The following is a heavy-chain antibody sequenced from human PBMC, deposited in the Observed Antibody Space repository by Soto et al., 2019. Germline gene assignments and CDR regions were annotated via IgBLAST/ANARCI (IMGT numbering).Heavy chain of an antibody. CDR3: GRESGETWDYEAS. CDR1: GYTFTNYY. Sequence: VASVKVSCKASGYTFTNYYIHWVRQAPGQGLEWMGLIDPGGTTTRSAQKFQGRVTMTTDTSTSTVYMVLSSLRSEDTAVYHCGRESGETWDYEASWGQGTPVTVSS. D-gene: IGHD1-7*01. J-gene: IGHJ5*02. CDR2: IDPGGTTT. V-gene: IGHV1-46*01.